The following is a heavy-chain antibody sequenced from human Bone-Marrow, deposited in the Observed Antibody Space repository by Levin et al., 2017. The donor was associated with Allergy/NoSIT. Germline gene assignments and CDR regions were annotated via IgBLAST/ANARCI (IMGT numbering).Heavy chain of an antibody. Sequence: GGSLRLSCAASGFTFTSYWMHWVRQAPGKGLVWVSRMNVDGSDRSYADSVKGRLTISRDNAKNTLYLQMNSLRAEDTAVYFCARDPLSDLWGRGTLVTVSS. CDR1: GFTFTSYW. V-gene: IGHV3-74*01. CDR2: MNVDGSDR. J-gene: IGHJ2*01. CDR3: ARDPLSDL.